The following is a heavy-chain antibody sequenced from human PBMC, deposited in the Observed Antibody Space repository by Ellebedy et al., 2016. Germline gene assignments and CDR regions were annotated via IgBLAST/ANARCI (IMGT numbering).Heavy chain of an antibody. D-gene: IGHD2-15*01. CDR2: IYYSVNT. J-gene: IGHJ4*02. V-gene: IGHV4-59*01. CDR3: ARERDGTYIDY. Sequence: AGSLRLSXGVTGGSFSSYYWCWIRQPPGQGLAWIGHIYYSVNTNYNPPLTRPIPISLDTSENQFSLKLTSVTAADAAVYFCARERDGTYIDYWGQGTLVTVSS. CDR1: GGSFSSYY.